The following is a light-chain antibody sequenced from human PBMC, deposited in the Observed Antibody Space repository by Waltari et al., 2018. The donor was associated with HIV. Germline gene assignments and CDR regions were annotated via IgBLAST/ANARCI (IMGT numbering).Light chain of an antibody. Sequence: QAVVTQEPSLTVSPGGTVTLTCSSSSGPVTSGPSPSWFPQKPGQAPRTLIYDTSSRQSWTPTRFAGSLLGGKAALTLSGAQPEDEAEYYCLLSYAGSRPVIFGGGTQLTVL. V-gene: IGLV7-46*01. CDR3: LLSYAGSRPVI. CDR2: DTS. CDR1: SGPVTSGPS. J-gene: IGLJ2*01.